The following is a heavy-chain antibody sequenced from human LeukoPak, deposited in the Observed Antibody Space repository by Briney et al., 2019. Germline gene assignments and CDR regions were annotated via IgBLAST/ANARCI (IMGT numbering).Heavy chain of an antibody. V-gene: IGHV4-4*07. CDR2: IYTSGST. Sequence: NPSETLSLTCTVSGGSISSYYWSWLRQPAGKGLEWIGRIYTSGSTNYNPSLKSRVTMSVNTSKNQFSLKLSSVTAADTAVYYCARAVLAAAGTSTYAFDIWGQGTMVTVSS. CDR1: GGSISSYY. J-gene: IGHJ3*02. D-gene: IGHD6-13*01. CDR3: ARAVLAAAGTSTYAFDI.